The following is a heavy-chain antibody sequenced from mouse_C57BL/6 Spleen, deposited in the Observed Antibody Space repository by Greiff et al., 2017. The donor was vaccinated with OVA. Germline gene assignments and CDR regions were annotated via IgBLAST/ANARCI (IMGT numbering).Heavy chain of an antibody. CDR2: INPSNGGT. Sequence: VQLQQPGTELVKPGASVKLSCKASGYTFTSYWMHWVKQRPGQGLEWIGNINPSNGGTNYNEKFKSKATLTVDRSSSTAYMQLSSLTSEDSAVYYCARDYGSSYGYFDVWGTGTTVTVSS. V-gene: IGHV1-53*01. CDR1: GYTFTSYW. J-gene: IGHJ1*03. CDR3: ARDYGSSYGYFDV. D-gene: IGHD1-1*01.